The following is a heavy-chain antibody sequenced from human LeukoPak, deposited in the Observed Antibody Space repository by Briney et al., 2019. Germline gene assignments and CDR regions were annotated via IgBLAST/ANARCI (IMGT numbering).Heavy chain of an antibody. V-gene: IGHV4-59*01. CDR2: IYYSGST. J-gene: IGHJ4*02. CDR1: GGSISTYY. Sequence: PSETLSLTCTVSGGSISTYYWSWIRQPPGKGLEWIGYIYYSGSTSYNPSLKSRVTISVDTSKDQFSLKLSSVTAADTAVYYCAREEALGSGSFDYWGQGTLVTVSS. D-gene: IGHD1-26*01. CDR3: AREEALGSGSFDY.